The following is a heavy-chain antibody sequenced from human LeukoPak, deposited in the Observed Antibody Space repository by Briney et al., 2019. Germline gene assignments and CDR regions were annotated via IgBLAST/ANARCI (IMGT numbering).Heavy chain of an antibody. Sequence: SVKVSCKASGGTFSSYAIRWVRQAPGQGLEWMGRIIPILGIANYAQKFQGRVTITADKSTSTAYMELSSLRSEDTAVYYCARASTAMARRIDAFDIWGQGTMVTVSS. D-gene: IGHD5-18*01. V-gene: IGHV1-69*04. CDR3: ARASTAMARRIDAFDI. CDR1: GGTFSSYA. CDR2: IIPILGIA. J-gene: IGHJ3*02.